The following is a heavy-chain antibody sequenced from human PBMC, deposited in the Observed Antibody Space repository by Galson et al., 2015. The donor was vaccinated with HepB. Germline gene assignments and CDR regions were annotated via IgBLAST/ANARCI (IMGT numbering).Heavy chain of an antibody. Sequence: SLRLSCAASGFTFSSYGMHWVRQAPGKGLEWVAVIWYDGSNKYYADSVKGRFTISRDNSKNTLYLQMNSLRAEDTAVYYCARDRGDYGDYNGFDPWGQGTLVTVSS. CDR3: ARDRGDYGDYNGFDP. V-gene: IGHV3-33*01. J-gene: IGHJ5*02. D-gene: IGHD4-17*01. CDR1: GFTFSSYG. CDR2: IWYDGSNK.